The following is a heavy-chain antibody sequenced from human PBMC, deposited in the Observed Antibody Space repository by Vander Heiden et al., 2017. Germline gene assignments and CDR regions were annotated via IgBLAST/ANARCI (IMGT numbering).Heavy chain of an antibody. CDR3: ARDPAYSSGFLDH. Sequence: QVQLVQSGGEVKKPGASVKVYCQAAGYTFSNFGITWVRQAPGQGLEWMGWINVNNGDTKYLQTFQGRVTLTTDTSTNTAYLELRSLRSDDTALYYCARDPAYSSGFLDHWGQGTLLTVSS. J-gene: IGHJ4*02. D-gene: IGHD6-19*01. CDR2: INVNNGDT. V-gene: IGHV1-18*01. CDR1: GYTFSNFG.